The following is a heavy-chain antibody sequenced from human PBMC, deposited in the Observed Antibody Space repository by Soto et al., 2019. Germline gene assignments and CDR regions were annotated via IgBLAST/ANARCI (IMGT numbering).Heavy chain of an antibody. V-gene: IGHV3-21*01. CDR2: ISSSSGHI. Sequence: LRLSCAASGFTFSSYSMNWVRQAPGKGLEWVSSISSSSGHIYYADSLKGRFTISRDNAKNSLYLQMNSLRAEDTAVYYCTRHWLATREFDYWGQGTLVTVSS. J-gene: IGHJ4*02. CDR1: GFTFSSYS. CDR3: TRHWLATREFDY. D-gene: IGHD1-26*01.